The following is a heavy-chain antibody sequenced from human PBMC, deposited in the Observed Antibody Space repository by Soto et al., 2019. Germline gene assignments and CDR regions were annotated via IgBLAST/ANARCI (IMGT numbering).Heavy chain of an antibody. CDR3: ALLGGWSGGSTDMDV. V-gene: IGHV3-72*01. Sequence: EVQLVESGGGLVQPGGSLRLSCAASGLIFSDYHMDWVRQAPGKGLEWVGRIRRKAHSYTTEYAASVKGRFTISRDDSTNSLYLQLNSLKTEDTAVYYCALLGGWSGGSTDMDVWGQGTTVTVSS. D-gene: IGHD6-19*01. J-gene: IGHJ6*02. CDR1: GLIFSDYH. CDR2: IRRKAHSYTT.